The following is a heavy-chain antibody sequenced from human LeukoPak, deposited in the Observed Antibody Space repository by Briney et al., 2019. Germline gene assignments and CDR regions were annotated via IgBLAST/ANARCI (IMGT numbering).Heavy chain of an antibody. CDR3: ARGDLRAFQI. D-gene: IGHD5-24*01. CDR1: GFTFTSYW. Sequence: GESLKISCQGSGFTFTSYWIGWVRQMPGKGLEWMGIIYPTDSETKYSPSFQGQVTISADRSTSAAYLQWSSLKASDTATYYCARGDLRAFQIWGQGTVVTVS. CDR2: IYPTDSET. J-gene: IGHJ3*02. V-gene: IGHV5-51*01.